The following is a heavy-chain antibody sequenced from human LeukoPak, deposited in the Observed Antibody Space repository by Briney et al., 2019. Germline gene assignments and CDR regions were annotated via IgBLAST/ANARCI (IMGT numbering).Heavy chain of an antibody. J-gene: IGHJ4*02. D-gene: IGHD6-13*01. CDR2: INHSGST. V-gene: IGHV4-39*07. CDR3: ARGWRIAAAGYYFDY. CDR1: GGSISSSSYY. Sequence: SETLSLTCTVSGGSISSSSYYWGWIRQPPGKGLEWIGEINHSGSTNYNPSLKSRVTISVDTSKNQFSLKLSSVTAADTAVYYCARGWRIAAAGYYFDYWGQGTLVTVSS.